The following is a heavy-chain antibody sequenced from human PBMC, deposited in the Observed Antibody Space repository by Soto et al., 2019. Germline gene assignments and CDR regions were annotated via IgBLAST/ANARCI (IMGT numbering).Heavy chain of an antibody. CDR2: ISGSGGST. CDR3: AKDKLHYGEGGYFDY. J-gene: IGHJ4*02. V-gene: IGHV3-23*01. D-gene: IGHD4-17*01. CDR1: GFTFSSYA. Sequence: PGGSLRLSCAASGFTFSSYAMSWVRQAPGKGLEWVSAISGSGGSTYYADSVKGRFTISRDNSKNTLYLQMNSLRAEDTAVYYCAKDKLHYGEGGYFDYWGQGTLVTVSS.